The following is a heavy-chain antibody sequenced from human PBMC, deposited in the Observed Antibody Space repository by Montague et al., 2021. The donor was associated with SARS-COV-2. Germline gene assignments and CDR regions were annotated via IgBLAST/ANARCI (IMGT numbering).Heavy chain of an antibody. D-gene: IGHD3-22*01. Sequence: SETLSLTCTVSGGSISSYYWSWIRQPPGEGLEWIGYIYYSGSTXXXPSXNSRATLSLDTSKNQFSLKLRSVTAADTAFYYCARVHYYTGYVDSWGQGTLVSVSS. J-gene: IGHJ4*02. CDR1: GGSISSYY. V-gene: IGHV4-59*01. CDR2: IYYSGST. CDR3: ARVHYYTGYVDS.